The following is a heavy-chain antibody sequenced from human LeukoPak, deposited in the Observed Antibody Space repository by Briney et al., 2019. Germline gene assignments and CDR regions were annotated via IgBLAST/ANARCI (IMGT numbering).Heavy chain of an antibody. J-gene: IGHJ6*04. CDR1: GYTFSSYG. CDR2: ISYDGSNK. CDR3: AKGDSSGWSYYYGMDV. Sequence: PGGSLRLSCAASGYTFSSYGVHWVRQAPGKGLEWVAVISYDGSNKYYADSVKGRFTISRDNSKNTLYLQMNSLRAEDTAVYYCAKGDSSGWSYYYGMDVWGKGTTVTVSS. D-gene: IGHD6-19*01. V-gene: IGHV3-30*18.